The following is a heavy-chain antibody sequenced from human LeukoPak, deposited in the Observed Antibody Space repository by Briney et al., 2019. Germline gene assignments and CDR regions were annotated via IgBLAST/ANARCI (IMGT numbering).Heavy chain of an antibody. Sequence: GGSLRLSCAGTGFIFGRYYMRWIRQAPGKGLEWIAYISHNADTIYYADSVKGRFTISRDNDKNSLFLEMENLRADDTAVYYCAKAVHLDSWGQGTLVTVSS. V-gene: IGHV3-11*04. CDR3: AKAVHLDS. CDR2: ISHNADTI. CDR1: GFIFGRYY. J-gene: IGHJ4*02.